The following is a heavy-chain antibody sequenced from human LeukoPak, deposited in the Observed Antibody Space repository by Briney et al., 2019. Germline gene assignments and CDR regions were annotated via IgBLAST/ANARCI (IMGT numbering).Heavy chain of an antibody. CDR3: ARGVAAAGTLDY. Sequence: GSLRLSCAASGFTFSSYAMHWVRQAPGKGLEWVAVISYDGSNKYYADSVKGRFTISRDNSKNTLYLQMISLRAEDTAVYYCARGVAAAGTLDYWGQGTLVTVSS. CDR1: GFTFSSYA. V-gene: IGHV3-30-3*01. D-gene: IGHD6-13*01. CDR2: ISYDGSNK. J-gene: IGHJ4*02.